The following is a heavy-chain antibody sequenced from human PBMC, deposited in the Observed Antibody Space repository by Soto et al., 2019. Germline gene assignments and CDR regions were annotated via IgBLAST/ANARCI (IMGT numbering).Heavy chain of an antibody. V-gene: IGHV3-33*01. D-gene: IGHD3-9*01. Sequence: QVQLVESGGGVVQPGRSLRLSCAASGFTFSSYGMHWVRQAPGKGLEWVAVIWYDGSNKYYADSVKGRFTISRDNSKNTLYLQMNCLRAEDTAVYYCARGHDILTGYYSPPFDYWGQGTLVTDSS. CDR1: GFTFSSYG. J-gene: IGHJ4*02. CDR2: IWYDGSNK. CDR3: ARGHDILTGYYSPPFDY.